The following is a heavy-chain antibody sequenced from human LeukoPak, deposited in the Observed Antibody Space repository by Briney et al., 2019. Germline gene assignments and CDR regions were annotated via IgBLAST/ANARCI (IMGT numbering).Heavy chain of an antibody. J-gene: IGHJ4*02. CDR2: IRGSGGGT. Sequence: QPGGSLRLSCAASGFTFSSYAMSWVRQAPGKGLEWVSAIRGSGGGTNYGDSVKGRFTISRDNSKNTLYLQMNSLRAEDTAVYYCAKNAPYDFWSGYPGYFDYWGQGTLVTVSS. CDR1: GFTFSSYA. D-gene: IGHD3-3*01. CDR3: AKNAPYDFWSGYPGYFDY. V-gene: IGHV3-23*01.